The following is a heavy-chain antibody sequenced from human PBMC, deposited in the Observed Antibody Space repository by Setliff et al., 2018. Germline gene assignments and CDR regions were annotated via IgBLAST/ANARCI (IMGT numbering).Heavy chain of an antibody. CDR2: INTNTGNP. CDR1: GYTFTTYA. CDR3: ARDLGYCSRTSCHGDWFDP. V-gene: IGHV7-4-1*02. J-gene: IGHJ5*02. Sequence: GASVKVSCKASGYTFTTYAMGWMRQIPEQGLEWMGWINTNTGNPNYAQGFTGRFVFSLDTSVSTAYLQISSLKPEDTAVYYCARDLGYCSRTSCHGDWFDPWGQGTLVTVSS. D-gene: IGHD2-2*01.